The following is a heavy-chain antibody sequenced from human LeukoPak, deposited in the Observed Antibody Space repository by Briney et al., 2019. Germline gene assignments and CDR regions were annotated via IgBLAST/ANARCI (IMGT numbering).Heavy chain of an antibody. D-gene: IGHD5-18*01. CDR1: DGSITSDSYS. J-gene: IGHJ4*02. V-gene: IGHV4-39*01. CDR3: ARLRGGVQLWGD. CDR2: LTYAGTN. Sequence: PSETLSLTCTVSDGSITSDSYSWGWIRQPPGKGLQWIVTLTYAGTNYYNPSLKSRVTMPVGTSKNQFSLKLSSVTATDTAVYYCARLRGGVQLWGDWGQGTLVTVSS.